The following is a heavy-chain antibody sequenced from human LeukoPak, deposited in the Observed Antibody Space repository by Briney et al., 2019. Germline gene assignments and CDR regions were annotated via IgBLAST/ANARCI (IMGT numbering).Heavy chain of an antibody. V-gene: IGHV4-34*01. J-gene: IGHJ3*02. CDR3: ARLGGDGPNDAFDI. CDR2: INHSGST. CDR1: DGSFSGYY. Sequence: SETLSLTSFDYDGSFSGYYWHWIHRPPCKGMECIGEINHSGSTNYNPSLKSRVTISVDTSKNQFSLKLSSVTAADTAVYYCARLGGDGPNDAFDIWGQGTMVTVSS. D-gene: IGHD3-16*01.